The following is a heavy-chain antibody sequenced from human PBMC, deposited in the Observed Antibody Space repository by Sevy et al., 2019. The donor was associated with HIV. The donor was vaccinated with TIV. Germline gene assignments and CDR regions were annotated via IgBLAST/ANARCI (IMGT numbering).Heavy chain of an antibody. D-gene: IGHD5-12*01. CDR2: IIGGGVST. V-gene: IGHV3-23*01. J-gene: IGHJ4*02. CDR1: GFTFNNYA. Sequence: GGSLRLSCAASGFTFNNYAMTWVRQTPGKGLEWVSTIIGGGVSTYYADSAKGRFTISRDNSKNTLYLQMNSLRAGDTAIYFCANGRRDGYNYPYFDYWGQGTVVTVSS. CDR3: ANGRRDGYNYPYFDY.